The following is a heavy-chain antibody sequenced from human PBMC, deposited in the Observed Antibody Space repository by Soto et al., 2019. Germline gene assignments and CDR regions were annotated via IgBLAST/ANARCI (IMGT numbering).Heavy chain of an antibody. CDR2: MNPNSGNT. V-gene: IGHV1-8*01. Sequence: QVQLVQSGAEVKKPGASVKVSCKASGYTFTSYDINWVRQATGQGLEWMGWMNPNSGNTGYAQKVQGRVTMTRNTSISTAYMELSSLRSEDTAVYYCARGHSSSWYWYNWFDPWGQGTLVTVSS. D-gene: IGHD6-13*01. CDR3: ARGHSSSWYWYNWFDP. J-gene: IGHJ5*02. CDR1: GYTFTSYD.